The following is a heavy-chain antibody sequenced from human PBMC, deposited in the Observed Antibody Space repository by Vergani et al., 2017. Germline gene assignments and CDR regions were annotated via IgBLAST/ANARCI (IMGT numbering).Heavy chain of an antibody. V-gene: IGHV5-51*01. Sequence: EKQLVQSGSETKKPGESLKISCQAFGYIFSNFWIGWVRQRPGGGLEWMRIIYPGDSQVKSNPTFRGQVIFSVDTSVNTAYLQWRSLQATDTATYFCASGGHGSENGGALQLWGQGTNITVSS. CDR2: IYPGDSQV. D-gene: IGHD3-10*01. CDR1: GYIFSNFW. CDR3: ASGGHGSENGGALQL. J-gene: IGHJ3*01.